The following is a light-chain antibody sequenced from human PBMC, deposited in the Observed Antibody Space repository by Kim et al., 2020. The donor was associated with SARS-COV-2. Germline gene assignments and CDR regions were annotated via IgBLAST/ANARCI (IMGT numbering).Light chain of an antibody. CDR3: QTWGTGIRV. CDR1: SGHSSYY. V-gene: IGLV4-69*01. J-gene: IGLJ3*02. CDR2: LNSDGSH. Sequence: ASVKLTCTLSSGHSSYYIAWHQHQPEKGPRYLMKLNSDGSHTKGDGVPDRFSGSSSGAERYLTISSLQSEDEADYYCQTWGTGIRVFGGGTQLTVL.